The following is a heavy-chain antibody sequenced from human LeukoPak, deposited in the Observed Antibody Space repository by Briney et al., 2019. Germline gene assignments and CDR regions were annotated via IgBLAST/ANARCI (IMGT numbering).Heavy chain of an antibody. CDR2: IVVGSGNT. D-gene: IGHD6-13*01. V-gene: IGHV1-58*02. J-gene: IGHJ4*02. CDR1: GFTFTSSA. CDR3: AAGDYSRIYYFDY. Sequence: GTSVKVSCKASGFTFTSSAMQWVRQARGQRHEWIGWIVVGSGNTNYAQKFQERVTITRDMSTSTAYMELSSLRSEDTAVYYCAAGDYSRIYYFDYWGQGTLVTVSS.